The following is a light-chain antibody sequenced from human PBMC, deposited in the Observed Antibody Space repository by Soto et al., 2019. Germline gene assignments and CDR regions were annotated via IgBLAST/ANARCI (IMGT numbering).Light chain of an antibody. Sequence: EIVMTQSPATLSVSPGERATLSCRASQSVSNNLAWYQKKPGQAPRLLIYGASTRATVIPARFSGSVSGTEFTLTISSLQSEEFAFYYCQQYNNWWTFGQGTSVDIK. CDR3: QQYNNWWT. CDR1: QSVSNN. V-gene: IGKV3-15*01. J-gene: IGKJ1*01. CDR2: GAS.